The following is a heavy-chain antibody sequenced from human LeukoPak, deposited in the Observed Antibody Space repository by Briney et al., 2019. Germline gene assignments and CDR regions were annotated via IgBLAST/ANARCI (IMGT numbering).Heavy chain of an antibody. V-gene: IGHV1-2*02. Sequence: ASVKVSCKASGYTFTGYYMHWVRQAPGQGLEWIGWINPSSGGTNYAQKFQGRVTMTRDTSISTAYMELSRLRSDDTAVYYCARDQYIVVVPAAQPVDYWGQGTLVTVSS. CDR2: INPSSGGT. D-gene: IGHD2-2*01. CDR1: GYTFTGYY. J-gene: IGHJ4*02. CDR3: ARDQYIVVVPAAQPVDY.